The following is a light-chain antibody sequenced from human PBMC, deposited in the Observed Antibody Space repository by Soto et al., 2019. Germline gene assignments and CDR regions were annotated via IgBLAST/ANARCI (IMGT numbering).Light chain of an antibody. Sequence: SSELTQPLSVSVALGQTARITCGGNNIGSKNVHGYQQKPGQAPVLAIYRDSNRPSGIPERFSGSNSGNTATLTISRAQAGDEADYYCQVWDSSIVFGGGTKVTVL. V-gene: IGLV3-9*01. CDR3: QVWDSSIV. CDR2: RDS. J-gene: IGLJ2*01. CDR1: NIGSKN.